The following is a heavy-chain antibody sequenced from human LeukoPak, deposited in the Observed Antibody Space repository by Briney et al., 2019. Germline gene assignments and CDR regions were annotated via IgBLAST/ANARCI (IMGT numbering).Heavy chain of an antibody. Sequence: SGGSLRLSCTASGFTFSRSWMHWVRQAPGKGLEWVADIKEDGSDKYYGDSVKGRFTISRDNTKNSVYLQMNSLSPEDTAIYFCATLAFDSWGRGTLVTVSS. D-gene: IGHD3-3*02. CDR1: GFTFSRSW. CDR2: IKEDGSDK. V-gene: IGHV3-7*01. J-gene: IGHJ4*02. CDR3: ATLAFDS.